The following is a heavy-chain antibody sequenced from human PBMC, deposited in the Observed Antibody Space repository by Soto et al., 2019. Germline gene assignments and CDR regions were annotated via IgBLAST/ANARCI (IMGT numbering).Heavy chain of an antibody. CDR3: ARDGNFAFRGYSFAFDF. CDR1: GYRFTAYY. Sequence: QVQLVQSGAEVKKPGASVRVSCEASGYRFTAYYIHWVRQAPGQGLEWMGRMNLDTGGTTYAQKFQGRVTMTRDTSINTAYMEVSSLTSDDTAIYYCARDGNFAFRGYSFAFDFLGQGTLVTVSS. D-gene: IGHD5-18*01. J-gene: IGHJ4*02. V-gene: IGHV1-2*06. CDR2: MNLDTGGT.